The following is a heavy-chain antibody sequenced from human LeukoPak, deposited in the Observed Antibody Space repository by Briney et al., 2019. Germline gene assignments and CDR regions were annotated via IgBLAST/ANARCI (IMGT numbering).Heavy chain of an antibody. CDR3: ARDNWFGELSNWFDP. J-gene: IGHJ5*02. Sequence: ASVKVSCKASGYSFTTYGISWVRQAPGQGLEWMGWINSNNGDTNYAGKVQGRVTMTTDTSTSTAYMELRSLRSDDTAVYYCARDNWFGELSNWFDPWGQGTLVTVSS. D-gene: IGHD3-10*01. V-gene: IGHV1-18*01. CDR1: GYSFTTYG. CDR2: INSNNGDT.